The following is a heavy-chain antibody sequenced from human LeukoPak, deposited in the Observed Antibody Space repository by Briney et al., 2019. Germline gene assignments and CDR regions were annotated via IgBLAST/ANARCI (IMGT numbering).Heavy chain of an antibody. J-gene: IGHJ4*02. D-gene: IGHD3-3*01. Sequence: PSQTLSLTCTVSGGSTSSGSYYWSWIRQPAGKGLEWIGRIYTSGSTNYNPSLKSRVTISVDTSKNQFSLKLSSVTAADTAVYYCARTAYYDFWSGIDYWGQGTLVTVSS. CDR2: IYTSGST. CDR1: GGSTSSGSYY. V-gene: IGHV4-61*02. CDR3: ARTAYYDFWSGIDY.